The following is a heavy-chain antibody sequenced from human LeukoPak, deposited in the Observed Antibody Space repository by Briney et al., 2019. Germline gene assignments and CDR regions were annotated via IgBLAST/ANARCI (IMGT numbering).Heavy chain of an antibody. Sequence: GGSLRLSCAASGFTFNTYSMNWVRQAPGKGLEWVSSISSSSDYIYYADSVKGRFTISRDNAKNSLYLQMNSLRAEDTAVYYCAKDFSTCDAFDIWGQGTMVTVYS. V-gene: IGHV3-21*01. D-gene: IGHD2-2*01. J-gene: IGHJ3*02. CDR1: GFTFNTYS. CDR3: AKDFSTCDAFDI. CDR2: ISSSSDYI.